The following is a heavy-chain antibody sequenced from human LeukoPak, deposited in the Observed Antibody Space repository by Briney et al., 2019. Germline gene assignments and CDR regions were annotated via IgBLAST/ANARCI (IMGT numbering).Heavy chain of an antibody. D-gene: IGHD1-26*01. CDR1: GGSISSRNW. Sequence: PSETLSLTCAVSGGSISSRNWWSWVRQPPGKGLEWIGEIYHSGSTNYNPSLKSRATISGDKSKNQFSLKLSSVTAADTAVYYCARESLGAFDYWGQGTLVTVSS. CDR2: IYHSGST. CDR3: ARESLGAFDY. V-gene: IGHV4-4*02. J-gene: IGHJ4*02.